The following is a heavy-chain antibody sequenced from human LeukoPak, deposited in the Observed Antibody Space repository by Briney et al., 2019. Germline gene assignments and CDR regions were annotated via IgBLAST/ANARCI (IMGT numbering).Heavy chain of an antibody. CDR3: TTRRQDGC. J-gene: IGHJ4*02. CDR1: GFTFSDAW. V-gene: IGHV3-15*01. CDR2: IKSKIDDGTI. Sequence: PGGSLRLSCVGSGFTFSDAWISWVRQAPGKGLEWVGRIKSKIDDGTIDYAAPVKGRFTISRDDSRNTLYLQMNSLKTEDTAVYYCTTRRQDGCWGQGTLVTVS. D-gene: IGHD6-25*01.